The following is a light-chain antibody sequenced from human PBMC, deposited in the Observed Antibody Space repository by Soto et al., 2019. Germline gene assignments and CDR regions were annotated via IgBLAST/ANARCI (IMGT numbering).Light chain of an antibody. CDR1: SSNIGTGYE. CDR3: QSYDSSLTGGV. V-gene: IGLV1-40*01. CDR2: GNS. Sequence: QAVLTQPPSVSGAPGQRVTISCTGSSSNIGTGYEIHWYQQVPGTAPKLLIYGNSNRPSGVPDRFSGSKSGTSASLAITGLQAEDEADYYCQSYDSSLTGGVFGTGTKVTVL. J-gene: IGLJ1*01.